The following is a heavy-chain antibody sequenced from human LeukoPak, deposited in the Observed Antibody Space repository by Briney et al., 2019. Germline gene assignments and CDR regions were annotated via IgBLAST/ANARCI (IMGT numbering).Heavy chain of an antibody. D-gene: IGHD2-15*01. CDR1: GGSTSSSSYY. CDR2: IHYSGGT. J-gene: IGHJ6*03. V-gene: IGHV4-39*07. CDR3: ARVRCSGGSCPYYYYYYYMDV. Sequence: NPSETLSLTCTVSGGSTSSSSYYWAWIRQPPGKGLEWIGSIHYSGGTYYNPSLQSRVTISIDTSKNQFSLKLRFVTAADTAVYYCARVRCSGGSCPYYYYYYYMDVWGKGTTVTVSS.